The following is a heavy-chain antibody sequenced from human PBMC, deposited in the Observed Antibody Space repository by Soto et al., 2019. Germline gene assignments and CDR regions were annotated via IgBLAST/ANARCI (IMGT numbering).Heavy chain of an antibody. V-gene: IGHV3-21*06. CDR1: GFTFSSHA. J-gene: IGHJ4*02. D-gene: IGHD3-10*01. CDR2: IDSSSSFI. CDR3: ARDPLWFGEMGYFDY. Sequence: EVQLVESGGSLVKPGGSLRLSCAASGFTFSSHAMNWVRQAPGKGLEWISSIDSSSSFIYYADSVKGRFTISRDNAKNSVFLPMSSLRADDTAVYYCARDPLWFGEMGYFDYGGQGALVTVSS.